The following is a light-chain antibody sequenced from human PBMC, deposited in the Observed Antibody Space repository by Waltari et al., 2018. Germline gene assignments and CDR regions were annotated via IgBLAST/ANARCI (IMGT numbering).Light chain of an antibody. CDR2: EDI. V-gene: IGLV2-23*01. Sequence: SALTQPASVSGSPGKSIPSDVGSYNLFSWYQQHPGNPPKIMIYEDIKRPSGASNRFSGSKSANTASLTISGLQAEDEADYYCFSYAGSGIYVFGTGTKVTV. CDR1: DVGSYNL. CDR3: FSYAGSGIYV. J-gene: IGLJ1*01.